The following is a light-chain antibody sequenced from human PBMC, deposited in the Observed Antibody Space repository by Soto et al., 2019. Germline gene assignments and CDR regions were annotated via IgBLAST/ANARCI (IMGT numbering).Light chain of an antibody. J-gene: IGKJ1*01. CDR2: ATS. CDR1: QNIRSY. V-gene: IGKV1-39*01. Sequence: DIQMTQSPTSLSASVGDRVTISCRASQNIRSYLNWYQQIPGKAPNLLIYATSILQTGVPSRFSGSGSGTDFTLTINGLQPEDFATYYCQQGYTTRWTFVQGTKVDIK. CDR3: QQGYTTRWT.